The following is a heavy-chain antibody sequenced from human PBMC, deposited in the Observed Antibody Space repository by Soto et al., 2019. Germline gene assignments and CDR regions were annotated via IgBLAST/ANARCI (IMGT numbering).Heavy chain of an antibody. J-gene: IGHJ6*02. CDR3: ARDWGGDCGGDCYYYYGMDV. CDR1: GFTFSSYE. Sequence: EVQLVESGGGLVQPGGSLRLSCAASGFTFSSYEMNWVRQAPGKGLEWVSYISSSGSTIYYADSVKGRFTISRDNAKNSLYLQMNSLRAEDTAVYYCARDWGGDCGGDCYYYYGMDVWGQGTTVTVSS. CDR2: ISSSGSTI. V-gene: IGHV3-48*03. D-gene: IGHD2-21*02.